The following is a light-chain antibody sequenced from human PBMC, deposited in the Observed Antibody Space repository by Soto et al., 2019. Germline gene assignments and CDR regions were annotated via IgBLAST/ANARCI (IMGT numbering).Light chain of an antibody. CDR3: QQANSFPLT. V-gene: IGKV1-12*01. J-gene: IGKJ4*01. CDR2: GAS. CDR1: QGITTF. Sequence: PMTQSPSVVSASVGDTVTVTCRASQGITTFLAWFRQRPGRVPERLIYGASSLQSGVPSRFSGSGSGTDFTLTISSLQPEDFAIYYCQQANSFPLTFGGGTKVDI.